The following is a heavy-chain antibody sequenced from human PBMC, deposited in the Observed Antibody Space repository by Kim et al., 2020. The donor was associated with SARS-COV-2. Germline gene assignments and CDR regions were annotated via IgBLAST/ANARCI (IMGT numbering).Heavy chain of an antibody. CDR2: INTNTGNP. CDR1: GYTFTSYA. CDR3: ARDINRIGESYFDY. Sequence: ASVKVSCKASGYTFTSYAMNWVRQAPGQGLQWMGWINTNTGNPMYAQGFTGRFVFSLDTSVSTAFLHIRSLEAEDTAVYYCARDINRIGESYFDYWGQGTLVTVSS. D-gene: IGHD3-10*01. J-gene: IGHJ4*02. V-gene: IGHV7-4-1*02.